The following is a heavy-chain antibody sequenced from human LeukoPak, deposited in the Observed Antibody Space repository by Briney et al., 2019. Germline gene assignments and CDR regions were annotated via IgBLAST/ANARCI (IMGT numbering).Heavy chain of an antibody. CDR3: ARDSTYYYGSGSSGPHYFDS. D-gene: IGHD3-10*01. CDR1: GFTFSSYA. J-gene: IGHJ4*02. Sequence: GGSLRLSCAASGFTFSSYAMHWVRQAPGKGLGWVAVISYDGSNTYYADSVKGRFTISRDNPKNTLYLQLNSLRAEDSAVYYCARDSTYYYGSGSSGPHYFDSWGQGTLVTVSS. V-gene: IGHV3-30*01. CDR2: ISYDGSNT.